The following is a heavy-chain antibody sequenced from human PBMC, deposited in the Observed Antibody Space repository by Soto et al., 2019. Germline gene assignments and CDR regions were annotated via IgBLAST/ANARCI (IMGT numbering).Heavy chain of an antibody. CDR1: GFTFDDYA. CDR2: ISWNSATI. J-gene: IGHJ3*02. CDR3: AKEVLRAFDI. V-gene: IGHV3-9*01. Sequence: EVQLVESGGGLVQPGRSLTLSCAASGFTFDDYAMHWVRQAPGKGLEWVSGISWNSATIGYADSVKGRFTISRDNAKNSLYLQMNSLRPEDTDLYYCAKEVLRAFDIWGQGTMVTVSS.